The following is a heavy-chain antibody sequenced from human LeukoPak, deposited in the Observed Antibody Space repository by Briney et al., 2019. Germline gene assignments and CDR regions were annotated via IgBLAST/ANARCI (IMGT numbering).Heavy chain of an antibody. J-gene: IGHJ4*02. CDR1: GYTFTSYG. D-gene: IGHD2-21*02. V-gene: IGHV1-18*01. CDR3: ARDPTPRALVVVTAMPGY. CDR2: ISAYNGNT. Sequence: ASVKVSCKASGYTFTSYGISWVRQAPGQGLEWMGWISAYNGNTNYAQKLQGRVTMTTDTSTSTAYMELRSLRSDDTAVYYCARDPTPRALVVVTAMPGYWGQGTLVTVSS.